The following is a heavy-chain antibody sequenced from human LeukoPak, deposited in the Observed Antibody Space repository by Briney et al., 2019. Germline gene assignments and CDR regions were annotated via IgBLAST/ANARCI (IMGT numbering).Heavy chain of an antibody. V-gene: IGHV1-8*01. Sequence: GASVKVSCKASGYTFTSYDIYWVRQATGQGLEWMGWMNPNSGATGYAQKFQGRVTMTRNTSISTAYMELSSLRSEDTAVYYCARSGPRYGIYYFDYWGQGTLVTVSS. CDR2: MNPNSGAT. J-gene: IGHJ4*02. D-gene: IGHD5-18*01. CDR1: GYTFTSYD. CDR3: ARSGPRYGIYYFDY.